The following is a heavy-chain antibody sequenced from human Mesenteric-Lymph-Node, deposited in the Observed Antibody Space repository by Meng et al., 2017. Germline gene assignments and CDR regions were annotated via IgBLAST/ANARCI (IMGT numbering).Heavy chain of an antibody. V-gene: IGHV7-4-1*02. J-gene: IGHJ4*02. CDR3: ARGPQSLWFDY. Sequence: QVQLLKSWSDFKKPWASVKLSCKASGFTLTDNYAINWVRQAPGQGLEWVGWVNTKTGKPRHAQDFTGRFVVSLDTSLSTSFLEISDLRADDTAVYYCARGPQSLWFDYWGKGTLVTVSS. CDR2: VNTKTGKP. CDR1: GFTLTDNYA.